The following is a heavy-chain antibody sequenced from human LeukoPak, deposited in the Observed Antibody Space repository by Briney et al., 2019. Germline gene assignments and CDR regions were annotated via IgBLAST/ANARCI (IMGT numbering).Heavy chain of an antibody. CDR2: VYWDADT. J-gene: IGHJ4*02. V-gene: IGHV2-5*02. CDR1: GFSLSTSGVG. CDR3: AHYRINWLFDY. D-gene: IGHD1-1*01. Sequence: ESGPTLVNPTQTLTLTCTFSGFSLSTSGVGVAWIRQPPGKALEWLALVYWDADTRYNPSLKSRLTISKDTSKNQVVLTMTNMDPVDTGTYFCAHYRINWLFDYWGQGALVTVSS.